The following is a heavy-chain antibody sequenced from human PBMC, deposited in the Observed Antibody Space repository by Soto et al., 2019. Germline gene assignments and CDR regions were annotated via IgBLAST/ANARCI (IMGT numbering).Heavy chain of an antibody. CDR3: AKAVRSSSLVYFDY. CDR2: ISGSGGST. Sequence: GGLRLSCAASGFTFSSYAMSWVRQAPGKGLEWVSAISGSGGSTYYADSVKGRFTISRDNSKNTLYLQMNSLRAEDTAVYYCAKAVRSSSLVYFDYWGQGTLVTVSS. D-gene: IGHD6-6*01. V-gene: IGHV3-23*01. J-gene: IGHJ4*02. CDR1: GFTFSSYA.